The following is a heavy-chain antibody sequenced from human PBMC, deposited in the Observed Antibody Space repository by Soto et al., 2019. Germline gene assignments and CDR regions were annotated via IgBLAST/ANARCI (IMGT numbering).Heavy chain of an antibody. J-gene: IGHJ6*02. CDR2: IKQDGSEK. V-gene: IGHV3-7*05. CDR3: ARNLITMVRGVISLPQKHYYYYGMDV. CDR1: GFTFSSYW. Sequence: PGGSLRLSCAASGFTFSSYWMSWVRQAPGKGLEWVANIKQDGSEKYYVDSVKGRFTISRDNAKNSLYLQMNSLRAEDTAVYYCARNLITMVRGVISLPQKHYYYYGMDVWGQGTTVTVSS. D-gene: IGHD3-10*01.